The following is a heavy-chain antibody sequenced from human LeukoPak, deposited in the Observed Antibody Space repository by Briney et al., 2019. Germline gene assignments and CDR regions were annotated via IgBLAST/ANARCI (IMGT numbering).Heavy chain of an antibody. CDR2: INHSGST. D-gene: IGHD6-19*01. CDR3: ARALGAVALDY. CDR1: GGSFSGYY. Sequence: PSETLSLTCAVYGGSFSGYYWSWIRQPPGKGLEWIGEINHSGSTNYNPSLKSRVTISVDKSKNQFSLKLSSVTAADTAVYYCARALGAVALDYWGQGTLVTVSS. J-gene: IGHJ4*02. V-gene: IGHV4-34*01.